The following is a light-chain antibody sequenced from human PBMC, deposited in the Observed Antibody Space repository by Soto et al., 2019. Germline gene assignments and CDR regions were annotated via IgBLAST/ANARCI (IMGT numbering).Light chain of an antibody. J-gene: IGLJ1*01. Sequence: QSALTQPASVSAAPGQRVTISCTGSSSNIGAGYEAHWYQQVPGTAPKLLIYENNNRPSGVPDRFSGSKSGTSASLAITGLQAEDEAEYYCQSYDSSLSGYVFGTGTKLTVL. V-gene: IGLV1-40*01. CDR1: SSNIGAGYE. CDR3: QSYDSSLSGYV. CDR2: ENN.